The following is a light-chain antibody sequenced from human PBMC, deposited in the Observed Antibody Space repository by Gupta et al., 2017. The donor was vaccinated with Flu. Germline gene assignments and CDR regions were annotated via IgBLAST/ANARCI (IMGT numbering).Light chain of an antibody. Sequence: DAVMTQSPLSLPVTLGQPASISCRSSESLVYSDGDSYVSWFHQRPGQSPRRLIYKASNRDSGVPDRISGSGSGTDFTLKISRVEAEDVGVYYCMHRTRWPWTFGQGTKVEI. J-gene: IGKJ1*01. CDR2: KAS. CDR3: MHRTRWPWT. V-gene: IGKV2-30*01. CDR1: ESLVYSDGDSY.